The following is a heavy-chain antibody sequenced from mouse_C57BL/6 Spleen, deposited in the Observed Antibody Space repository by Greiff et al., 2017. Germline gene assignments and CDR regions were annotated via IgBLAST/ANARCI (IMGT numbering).Heavy chain of an antibody. CDR1: GYTFTSYG. Sequence: VKLMESGAELARPGASVKLSCKASGYTFTSYGISWVKQRTGQGLEWIGEIYPRSGNTYYNEKFKGKATLTADKSSSTAYMELRSLTSEDSAVYFCARGGHGNYGMDYWGQGTSVTVSS. D-gene: IGHD2-1*01. CDR3: ARGGHGNYGMDY. V-gene: IGHV1-81*01. J-gene: IGHJ4*01. CDR2: IYPRSGNT.